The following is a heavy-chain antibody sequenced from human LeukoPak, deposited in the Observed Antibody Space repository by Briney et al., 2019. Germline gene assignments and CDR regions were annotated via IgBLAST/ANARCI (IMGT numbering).Heavy chain of an antibody. CDR3: AKDRRAGSYDY. D-gene: IGHD3-10*01. J-gene: IGHJ4*02. V-gene: IGHV3-23*01. Sequence: KPGGSLRLSCAASGFTFSRNGMTWVRQAPGKGLEWVSAISGSGGNTYYANSVKGRFTISRDNSKNTLYLQMNSLRAEDTAVYYCAKDRRAGSYDYWGQGTLVTVSS. CDR2: ISGSGGNT. CDR1: GFTFSRNG.